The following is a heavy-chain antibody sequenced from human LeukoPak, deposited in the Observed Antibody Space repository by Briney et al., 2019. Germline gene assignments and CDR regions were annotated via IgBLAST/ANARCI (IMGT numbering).Heavy chain of an antibody. D-gene: IGHD1-26*01. CDR2: IIPIFGTA. CDR3: LSGSYSDDY. V-gene: IGHV1-69*13. Sequence: SVKVSCKVSGYTLTELSMHWVRQAPGQGLEWMGGIIPIFGTANYAQKFQGRVTITADESTSTAYMELSSLRSEDTAVYYCLSGSYSDDYWGQGTLVTVSS. J-gene: IGHJ4*02. CDR1: GYTLTELS.